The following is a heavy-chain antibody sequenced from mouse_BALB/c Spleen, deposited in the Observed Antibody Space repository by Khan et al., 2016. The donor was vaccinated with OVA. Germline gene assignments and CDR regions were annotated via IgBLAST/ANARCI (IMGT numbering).Heavy chain of an antibody. J-gene: IGHJ3*01. CDR2: INPSNGYT. D-gene: IGHD2-14*01. CDR3: VRDGAYHRNDGWFAY. V-gene: IGHV1-4*01. CDR1: GYTFTSYT. Sequence: VQLQESGAELARPGASVKMSCKASGYTFTSYTINWIKKRPGQGLEWIGYINPSNGYTNYNQKFKDKATLTTDKSYTTAYLQLSSPTSDDSAVYNCVRDGAYHRNDGWFAYWGQGTPVTVSA.